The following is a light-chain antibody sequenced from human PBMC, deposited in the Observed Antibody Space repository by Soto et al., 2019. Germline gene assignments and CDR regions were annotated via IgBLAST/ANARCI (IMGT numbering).Light chain of an antibody. Sequence: DIQMTQSPSTLSASVGGRVTITCRASQSISSWLAWYQQKPGKAPKLLIYDASSLESGVPSRFGGSGSGTEFTLTISSLQPDDFATYYCQQYNSYSWTFGQGTKVDI. J-gene: IGKJ1*01. CDR3: QQYNSYSWT. CDR1: QSISSW. V-gene: IGKV1-5*01. CDR2: DAS.